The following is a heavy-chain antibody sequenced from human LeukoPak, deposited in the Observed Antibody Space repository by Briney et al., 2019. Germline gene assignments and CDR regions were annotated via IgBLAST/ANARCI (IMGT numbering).Heavy chain of an antibody. CDR1: GGSISSGSYY. CDR2: IYTSGST. J-gene: IGHJ6*02. V-gene: IGHV4-61*09. Sequence: SQTLSLTCTVSGGSISSGSYYWSWIRQPAGEGLEWIGHIYTSGSTNYNPSLKSRVTISVDTSKNQFSLKLSSVTAADTAVYYCGSGYSYGYSYYYYGMDVWGQGTTVTVSS. CDR3: GSGYSYGYSYYYYGMDV. D-gene: IGHD5-18*01.